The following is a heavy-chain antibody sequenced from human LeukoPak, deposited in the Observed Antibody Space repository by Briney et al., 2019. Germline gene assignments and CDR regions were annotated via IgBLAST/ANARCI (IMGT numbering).Heavy chain of an antibody. CDR1: GGSISSGGYY. Sequence: SQTLSLTCTVSGGSISSGGYYWSWIRQHPGKGLEWIGYIYYSGSTYYNPSLKSRVTISVDTSKDQFSPKLSSVTAADTAVYYCARAMVRGVIDYWGQGTLVTVSS. CDR3: ARAMVRGVIDY. J-gene: IGHJ4*02. V-gene: IGHV4-31*03. D-gene: IGHD3-10*01. CDR2: IYYSGST.